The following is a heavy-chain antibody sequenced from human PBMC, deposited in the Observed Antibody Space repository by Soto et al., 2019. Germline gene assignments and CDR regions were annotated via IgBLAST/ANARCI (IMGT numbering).Heavy chain of an antibody. D-gene: IGHD3-16*01. Sequence: GGSLRLSCAASGITFRRHTMSWVRQAPGTGLEWVGFIRSKAYGGTTEYAASVKGRFTISRDDSKSIAYLQMNSLKTEDTAVYYCTRDGGTYGMDVWGQGTTVTVSS. CDR2: IRSKAYGGTT. CDR1: GITFRRHT. CDR3: TRDGGTYGMDV. V-gene: IGHV3-49*02. J-gene: IGHJ6*02.